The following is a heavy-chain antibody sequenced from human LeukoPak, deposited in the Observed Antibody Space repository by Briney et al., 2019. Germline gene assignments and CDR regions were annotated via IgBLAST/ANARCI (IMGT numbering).Heavy chain of an antibody. CDR1: GGSISSYY. D-gene: IGHD3-9*01. J-gene: IGHJ4*02. Sequence: SETLSLTCTVSGGSISSYYWSWIRQPPGKGLEWIGYIYYSGSTNYNPSLKSRVTISVDTSKNQFSLKLSSVTAADTAVYYCAREAGLTGYYRDWGQGTLVTVSS. V-gene: IGHV4-59*12. CDR2: IYYSGST. CDR3: AREAGLTGYYRD.